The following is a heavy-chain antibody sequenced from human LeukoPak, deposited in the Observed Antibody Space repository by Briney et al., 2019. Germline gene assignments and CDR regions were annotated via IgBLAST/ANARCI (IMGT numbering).Heavy chain of an antibody. CDR3: AKSGGSGLIDY. CDR1: GGSISSSNYC. D-gene: IGHD1-26*01. CDR2: IDYNGNT. J-gene: IGHJ4*02. V-gene: IGHV4-39*01. Sequence: SETLSLTCTVSGGSISSSNYCWGWIRQPPGKGLEWIGSIDYNGNTNYNASLKSRVTIYIDTSKNQFSLNLSSVTAADTAVYYCAKSGGSGLIDYWGQGTLVTVSS.